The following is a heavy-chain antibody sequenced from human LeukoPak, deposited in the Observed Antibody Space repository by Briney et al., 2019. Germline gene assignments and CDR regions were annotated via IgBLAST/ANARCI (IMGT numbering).Heavy chain of an antibody. J-gene: IGHJ6*03. Sequence: ASVKVSCKASGYTFNTYGISWVRQAPGQGLEWMGWISAYNGNTNYAQKLQGRVTMTTDTSTSTAYMELRSLRSDDTAVYYCARMSIAARPYYYYYMDVWGKGTTVTVSS. CDR3: ARMSIAARPYYYYYMDV. CDR1: GYTFNTYG. CDR2: ISAYNGNT. V-gene: IGHV1-18*01. D-gene: IGHD6-6*01.